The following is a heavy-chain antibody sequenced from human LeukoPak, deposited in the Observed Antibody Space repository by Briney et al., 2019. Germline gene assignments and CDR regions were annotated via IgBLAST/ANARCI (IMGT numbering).Heavy chain of an antibody. CDR1: GGSISSYY. J-gene: IGHJ4*02. D-gene: IGHD3-22*01. V-gene: IGHV4-59*01. Sequence: PSETLSLTCTVSGGSISSYYWSWIRQPPRKGLEWIGYIHYSGSTNYNPSLKSRVTISVDTSKNQFSLKLSSVTAADTAVYYCARTDSYYDSSGYWHYYFDYWGQGTLVTVSS. CDR2: IHYSGST. CDR3: ARTDSYYDSSGYWHYYFDY.